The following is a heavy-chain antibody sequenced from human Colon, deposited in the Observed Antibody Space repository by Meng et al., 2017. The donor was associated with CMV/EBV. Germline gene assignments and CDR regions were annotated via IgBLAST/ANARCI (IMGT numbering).Heavy chain of an antibody. Sequence: GESLKISCKGSGYSFTSYWIGWVRQMPGKGLEWMGIIYPGDSDTRYSPYFQGQVTISADKSISTAYLQWSSLKASDTAMYYCARTPRDYYYGMDVWGQGTTVTVSS. CDR1: GYSFTSYW. J-gene: IGHJ6*02. V-gene: IGHV5-51*01. CDR3: ARTPRDYYYGMDV. CDR2: IYPGDSDT.